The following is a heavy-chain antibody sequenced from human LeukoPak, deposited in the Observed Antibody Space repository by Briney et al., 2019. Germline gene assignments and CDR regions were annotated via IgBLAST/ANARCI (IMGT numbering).Heavy chain of an antibody. D-gene: IGHD2-2*01. Sequence: SETLSLTCVVYGESFSDYYWGWIRQPPGKGLEWIGSIYYSGSTYYNPSLKSRVTISVDTSKNQFSLKLSSVTAADTAVYYCAREGGYCSSTSCENTSYYYYYYMDVWGKGTTVTVSS. V-gene: IGHV4-39*07. CDR2: IYYSGST. CDR1: GESFSDYY. CDR3: AREGGYCSSTSCENTSYYYYYYMDV. J-gene: IGHJ6*03.